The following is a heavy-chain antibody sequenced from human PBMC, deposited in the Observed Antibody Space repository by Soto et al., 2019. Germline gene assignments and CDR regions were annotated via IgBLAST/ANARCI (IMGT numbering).Heavy chain of an antibody. Sequence: EVQLVESGGGLVKPGGSLRLSCAASGFTFSNAWMNWVRQAPGKGLEWVGRIKSKTDGGTTDYAAPVKGRFTISRDDSKNTLYLQMNSLKTEDTAVYYCTTLHSGDLAPYYCYYYGMDVWGQGTTVTVSS. CDR2: IKSKTDGGTT. J-gene: IGHJ6*02. CDR3: TTLHSGDLAPYYCYYYGMDV. V-gene: IGHV3-15*07. CDR1: GFTFSNAW. D-gene: IGHD2-21*02.